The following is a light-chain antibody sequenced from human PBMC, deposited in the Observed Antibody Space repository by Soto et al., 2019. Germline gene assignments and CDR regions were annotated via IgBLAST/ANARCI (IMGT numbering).Light chain of an antibody. V-gene: IGKV3-20*01. J-gene: IGKJ5*01. Sequence: EIVLTQSPGTLSLSPGERATLSCRASQSVTSNYLAWYQQKPGQAPRLLIYVASTRAAGIPDRFSGSGSGTDFSLTISRLELEDFAVYYCLIYGSSPLITFGQGTRLEIK. CDR2: VAS. CDR1: QSVTSNY. CDR3: LIYGSSPLIT.